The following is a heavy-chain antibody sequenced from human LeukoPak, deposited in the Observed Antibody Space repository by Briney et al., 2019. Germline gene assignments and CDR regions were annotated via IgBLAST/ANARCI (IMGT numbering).Heavy chain of an antibody. CDR2: IYYSGST. V-gene: IGHV4-59*01. CDR3: ARLTVPLRFDP. J-gene: IGHJ5*02. D-gene: IGHD2-2*01. CDR1: GGSISSYY. Sequence: SETLSLTCTVSGGSISSYYWSWIRQPPGKGLEWIGYIYYSGSTDYNPSLKSRVTISVDTSKNQFSLKLNSVSAADTAVYYCARLTVPLRFDPWGQGTLVTVSS.